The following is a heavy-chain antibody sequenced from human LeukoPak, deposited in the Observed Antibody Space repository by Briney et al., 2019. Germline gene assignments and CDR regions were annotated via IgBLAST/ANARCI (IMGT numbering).Heavy chain of an antibody. V-gene: IGHV3-43*01. CDR2: ISWQRSST. J-gene: IGHJ6*02. D-gene: IGHD5-12*01. CDR1: GLTFDDYT. Sequence: GRSLRLSCAASGLTFDDYTMHSGRQAPGKGLGWVSLISWQRSSTHYTDSVKGGFTISIDNSKNSLYLQSNSQRTEHTPLYYCAKDISGYDSYYYTGMDAWGQGTTVTAS. CDR3: AKDISGYDSYYYTGMDA.